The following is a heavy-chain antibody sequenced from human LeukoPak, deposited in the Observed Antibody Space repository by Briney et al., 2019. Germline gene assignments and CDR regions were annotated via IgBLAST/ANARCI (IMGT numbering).Heavy chain of an antibody. J-gene: IGHJ3*02. CDR1: GGSFDGFY. Sequence: PSETLSLTCGVSGGSFDGFYWSWVRQPPGKGLEWIGEINHIGNTNYNPSLKSRVTMSVDTSKNHFSLKLTSVTAADTAVYYCARHSAHSSTNDAFDMWGQGTLVIVSS. CDR2: INHIGNT. V-gene: IGHV4-34*01. D-gene: IGHD6-13*01. CDR3: ARHSAHSSTNDAFDM.